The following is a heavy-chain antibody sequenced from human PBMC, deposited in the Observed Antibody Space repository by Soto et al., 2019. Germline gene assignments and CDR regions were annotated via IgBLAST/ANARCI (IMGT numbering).Heavy chain of an antibody. Sequence: QAQLVESGGGVVQPGRSLRLSCAASGFTFSSYFMHWVRQAPGKGLEWVAVISDDGHYKYYADSVKGRFTISRDNSKNTLYLQMNNMSAEDTDVYYCTTDRDSTIRGVRYYFDYWGQGTLVTVSS. CDR1: GFTFSSYF. J-gene: IGHJ4*02. D-gene: IGHD3-10*01. CDR3: TTDRDSTIRGVRYYFDY. V-gene: IGHV3-30*03. CDR2: ISDDGHYK.